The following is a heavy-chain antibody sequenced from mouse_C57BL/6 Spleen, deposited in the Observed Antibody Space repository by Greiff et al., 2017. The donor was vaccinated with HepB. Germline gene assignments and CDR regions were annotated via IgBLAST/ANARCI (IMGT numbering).Heavy chain of an antibody. CDR2: ISSGSSTI. Sequence: EVKLMESGGGLVKPGGSLKLSCAASGFTFSDYGMHWVRQAPEKGLEWVAYISSGSSTIYYADTVKGRFTISRDNAKNTLFLQMTSLRSEDTAMYYCARLFYDGYYTVYYFDYWGQGTTLTVSS. J-gene: IGHJ2*01. V-gene: IGHV5-17*01. CDR3: ARLFYDGYYTVYYFDY. D-gene: IGHD2-3*01. CDR1: GFTFSDYG.